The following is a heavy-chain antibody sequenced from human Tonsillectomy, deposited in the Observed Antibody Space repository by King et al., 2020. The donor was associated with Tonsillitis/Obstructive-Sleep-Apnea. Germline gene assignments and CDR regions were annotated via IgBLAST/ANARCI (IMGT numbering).Heavy chain of an antibody. CDR3: AGPHYSYYYMDV. V-gene: IGHV4-39*01. J-gene: IGHJ6*03. CDR1: GGSISSSSYY. Sequence: QLRESGPGLVKPSETLSLTCTVSGGSISSSSYYRGWIRQPPGKGLEWIGSIYYSGSTYYNPSLKSRVTISVDTSKKQFSLKLSSVTPADTAVYYCAGPHYSYYYMDVWGKGTTVTVSS. CDR2: IYYSGST.